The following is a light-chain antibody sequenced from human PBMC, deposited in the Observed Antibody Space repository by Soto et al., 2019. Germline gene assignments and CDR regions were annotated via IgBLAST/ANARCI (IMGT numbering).Light chain of an antibody. CDR1: SGHSSFA. CDR2: VNSDGSH. V-gene: IGLV4-69*01. J-gene: IGLJ3*02. Sequence: QSVLTQSPSASASLGASVKLTCTLNSGHSSFAIAWHQQQPEKGPRYLMKVNSDGSHNKGDGIPDRFSGSSSGAERYLTISSLQSEDEADYYCQTWGTGMGVFGGGTKLTVL. CDR3: QTWGTGMGV.